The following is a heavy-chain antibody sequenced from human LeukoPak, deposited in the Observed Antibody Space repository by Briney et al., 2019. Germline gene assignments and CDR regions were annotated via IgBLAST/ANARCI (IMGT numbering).Heavy chain of an antibody. CDR3: AGGGDF. V-gene: IGHV3-48*03. J-gene: IGHJ4*02. Sequence: GGSLRLSCAASGSNFDSFEMNWVRQAPGKGLGWISYISSSGSTIYYADSVKGRFTISRDNAKNSLYLQMNSLRAEDTAVYYCAGGGDFWGQGTLVTVSS. CDR1: GSNFDSFE. CDR2: ISSSGSTI. D-gene: IGHD3-10*01.